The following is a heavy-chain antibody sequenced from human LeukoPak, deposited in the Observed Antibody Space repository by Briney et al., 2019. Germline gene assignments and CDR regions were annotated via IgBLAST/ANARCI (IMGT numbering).Heavy chain of an antibody. D-gene: IGHD4-17*01. CDR3: ASCFTDGDCDY. V-gene: IGHV3-33*01. CDR1: GFTFSTYG. J-gene: IGHJ4*02. CDR2: IWYDGSNK. Sequence: PGRSLRLSCAASGFTFSTYGMQWVRQAPGKGLEWVAVIWYDGSNKYYADSVKGRFTISRDNSKNTLFLQMNSLRAEDTAVYYCASCFTDGDCDYWGQGTLVTVSS.